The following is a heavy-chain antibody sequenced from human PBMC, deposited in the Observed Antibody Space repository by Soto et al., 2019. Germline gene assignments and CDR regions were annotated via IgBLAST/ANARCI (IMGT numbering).Heavy chain of an antibody. CDR2: IYPGDSDT. D-gene: IGHD3-3*01. CDR3: ARPKAIGDDAFDI. Sequence: GESLKISCKGSGYSFTSYWIGWVRQMPGKGLEWMGIIYPGDSDTRYSPSFQGQVTISADKSISTAYLQWSSLKASDTAMYSCARPKAIGDDAFDIWGQGIMVTVSS. CDR1: GYSFTSYW. J-gene: IGHJ3*02. V-gene: IGHV5-51*01.